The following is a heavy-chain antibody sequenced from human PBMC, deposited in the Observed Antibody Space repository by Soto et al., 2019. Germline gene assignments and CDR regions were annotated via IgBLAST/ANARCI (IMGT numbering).Heavy chain of an antibody. V-gene: IGHV4-61*03. Sequence: QVRLQESGPGLVKASETLSLTCSVSDASISIRGYKWSWIRQPPGKGLEWIGYVFYSGTTNYNPSLKSRVTISLDKSNNRFSLSLNSVTAADTAVYYCARVGRAPSVPPPFDSWGQGTLVSVSS. CDR2: VFYSGTT. J-gene: IGHJ5*01. CDR3: ARVGRAPSVPPPFDS. CDR1: DASISIRGYK. D-gene: IGHD3-16*01.